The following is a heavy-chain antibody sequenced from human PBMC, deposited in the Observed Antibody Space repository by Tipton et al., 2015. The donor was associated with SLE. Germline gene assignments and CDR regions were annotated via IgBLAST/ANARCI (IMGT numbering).Heavy chain of an antibody. CDR3: ARSSRDRDLGRDWVDS. Sequence: TLSLTCTVSGGSITSVGYSWGWIRQPPGKGLEWIGYIYHTGSTYYDPSLTSRVTISVDRSKNQLSLTVTSVTAADTAVYYCARSSRDRDLGRDWVDSWGQGMVVTVSS. D-gene: IGHD3-16*01. CDR2: IYHTGST. CDR1: GGSITSVGYS. V-gene: IGHV4-30-2*01. J-gene: IGHJ4*02.